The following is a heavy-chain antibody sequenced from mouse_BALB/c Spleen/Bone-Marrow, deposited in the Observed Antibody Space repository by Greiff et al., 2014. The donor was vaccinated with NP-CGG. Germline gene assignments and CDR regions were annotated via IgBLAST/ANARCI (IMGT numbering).Heavy chain of an antibody. D-gene: IGHD1-1*01. Sequence: EVLLVESGPDLVKPGASVKMSCKASGYSFTDYYMHWVKQSPGQGLEWIGRVNPTNGGTSYNQKFKGKAILTVDKSSSTAYMERRSLTSEDSAYYNCAKGDYGSSYRYFDVWGAGTTVTVSS. CDR1: GYSFTDYY. CDR2: VNPTNGGT. CDR3: AKGDYGSSYRYFDV. V-gene: IGHV1-34*01. J-gene: IGHJ1*01.